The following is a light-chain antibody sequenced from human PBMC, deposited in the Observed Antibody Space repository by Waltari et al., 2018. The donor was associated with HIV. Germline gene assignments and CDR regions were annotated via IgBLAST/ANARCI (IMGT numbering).Light chain of an antibody. J-gene: IGKJ4*01. V-gene: IGKV3-11*01. Sequence: ETVLTQSPATLSLSPGERATLSCRASLSISTNLAWYQQRPGQAPRLLIFDASNRATAIPARFSGSGSGTDFTLTISSLEPEDFAVYYCQHRSSWPLTFGGGTKVEI. CDR1: LSISTN. CDR3: QHRSSWPLT. CDR2: DAS.